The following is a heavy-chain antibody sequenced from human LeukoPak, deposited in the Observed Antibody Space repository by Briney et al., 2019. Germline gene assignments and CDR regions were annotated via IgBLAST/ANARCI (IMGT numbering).Heavy chain of an antibody. D-gene: IGHD2-2*01. Sequence: SETLSLTCAVYGGSFSGYYWSWIRQPPGKGLEWIGEINHSGSTNYNPSLKSRVTISVDTSKNQFSLKLSSVTAADTAVYYCARVRRYAGYFDHWGRGTLVTVSS. CDR3: ARVRRYAGYFDH. CDR2: INHSGST. J-gene: IGHJ2*01. CDR1: GGSFSGYY. V-gene: IGHV4-34*01.